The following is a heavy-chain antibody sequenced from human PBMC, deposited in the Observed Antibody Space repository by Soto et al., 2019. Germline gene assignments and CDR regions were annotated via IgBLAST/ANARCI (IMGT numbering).Heavy chain of an antibody. CDR1: GGSISSSSYY. CDR2: IYYSGST. V-gene: IGHV4-39*01. Sequence: QLQLQESGPGLVKPSETLSLTCTVSGGSISSSSYYWGWIRQPPGKGLEWIGSIYYSGSTYYNPSLKSRVTISVDTSKNQFSLKLSSVTAADTAVYYCASSWIQLWSVGIGAFDIWGQGTMVTVSS. J-gene: IGHJ3*02. CDR3: ASSWIQLWSVGIGAFDI. D-gene: IGHD5-18*01.